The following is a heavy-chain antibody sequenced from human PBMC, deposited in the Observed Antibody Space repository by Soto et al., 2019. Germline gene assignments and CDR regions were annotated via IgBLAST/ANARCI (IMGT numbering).Heavy chain of an antibody. V-gene: IGHV4-59*01. CDR3: ARVRGTAGKRYFDY. CDR1: GGSMIAYY. Sequence: SETLSLTCTVSGGSMIAYYWNWMRQPPGKGLQWIGYTYYSGSTSYNPSLKSRVTISVDSSKNQFSLKLDSVTPADTAVYYCARVRGTAGKRYFDYWGPGTLVTVSS. CDR2: TYYSGST. J-gene: IGHJ4*02. D-gene: IGHD6-13*01.